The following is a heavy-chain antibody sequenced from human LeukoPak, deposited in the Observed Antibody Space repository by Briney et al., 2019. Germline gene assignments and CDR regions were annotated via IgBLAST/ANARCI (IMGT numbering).Heavy chain of an antibody. D-gene: IGHD3-9*01. CDR1: GGSISSYY. Sequence: SETLSLTCTVSGGSISSYYWSWIRQPPGKGLEWIGYIYYSGSTNYNPSLKSRVTISVDTSKNQYSLKLSSVTAADTAVYYCARVPHYDILTGYYWNAFDIWGQGTMVTVSS. J-gene: IGHJ3*02. CDR3: ARVPHYDILTGYYWNAFDI. V-gene: IGHV4-59*01. CDR2: IYYSGST.